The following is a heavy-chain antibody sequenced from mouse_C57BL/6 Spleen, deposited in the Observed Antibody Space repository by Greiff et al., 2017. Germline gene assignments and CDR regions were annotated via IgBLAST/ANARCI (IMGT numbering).Heavy chain of an antibody. V-gene: IGHV5-6*01. CDR3: ARITTVVADYYAMDY. Sequence: EVKLVESGGDLVKPGGSLKLSCAASGFTFSSYGMSWVRQTPDKRLEWVATISRGGSYTYYPDSVKGRFTISRDNAKNTLYLQMSSLKSEDTAMYYCARITTVVADYYAMDYWGQGTSVTVSS. CDR1: GFTFSSYG. J-gene: IGHJ4*01. D-gene: IGHD1-1*01. CDR2: ISRGGSYT.